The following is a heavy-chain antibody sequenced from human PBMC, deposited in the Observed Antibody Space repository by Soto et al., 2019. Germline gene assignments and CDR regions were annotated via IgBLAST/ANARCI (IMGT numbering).Heavy chain of an antibody. V-gene: IGHV4-59*01. CDR3: ARVAEAGGGTDYYYYYGMDV. Sequence: SQTLPLTCTVSGGSISSYYWSLIRQPPGKGLECIWYVYYSAATNYNPSLKSRVTISVDTSKNQFSLKLSSVTAADTAVYYCARVAEAGGGTDYYYYYGMDVWGQGTTVTVSS. D-gene: IGHD2-15*01. J-gene: IGHJ6*02. CDR1: GGSISSYY. CDR2: VYYSAAT.